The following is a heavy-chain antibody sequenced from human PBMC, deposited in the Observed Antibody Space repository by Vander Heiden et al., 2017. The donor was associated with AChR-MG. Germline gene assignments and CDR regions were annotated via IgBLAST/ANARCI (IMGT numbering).Heavy chain of an antibody. J-gene: IGHJ4*02. V-gene: IGHV3-23*01. CDR1: GFTFSRYA. CDR3: AKAYSGRY. Sequence: EVQLLEFGGGLVQPGGSLRLPCADAGFTFSRYAMSWVRQAGGKGLEWVSAISGSGGSTYYADAVKGRFTISRDNSKNTLYLQMNSLRAEDTAVYYCAKAYSGRYWGQGTLVTVSS. CDR2: ISGSGGST. D-gene: IGHD1-26*01.